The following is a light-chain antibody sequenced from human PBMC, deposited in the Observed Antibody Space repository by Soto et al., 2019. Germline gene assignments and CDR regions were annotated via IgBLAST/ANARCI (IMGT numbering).Light chain of an antibody. CDR3: SSYTSSSTLLV. V-gene: IGLV2-14*01. Sequence: QSALTQPASVSGSPGQSITISCTGTSSDVGGYNYVSWYQQHPGKAPKLMIYEVSNRPSGVSNRFSGSKSGNTASLTISGLQAEDEADYYCSSYTSSSTLLVXXXGTKLTVL. J-gene: IGLJ2*01. CDR1: SSDVGGYNY. CDR2: EVS.